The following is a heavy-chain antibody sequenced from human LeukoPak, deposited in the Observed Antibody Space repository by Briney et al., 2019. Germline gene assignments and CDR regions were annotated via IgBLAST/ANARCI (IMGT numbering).Heavy chain of an antibody. D-gene: IGHD3-3*01. V-gene: IGHV3-30*18. CDR1: GFTFSSYG. J-gene: IGHJ6*02. CDR2: ISYDGSNK. CDR3: AKVEAYYDFWSGSFYYYYGMDV. Sequence: PGRSLRLSCAASGFTFSSYGMHWVRQAPGKGLEWVAVISYDGSNKYYADSVKGRLTISRDNSKNTLYLQMNSLRAEDTAVYYCAKVEAYYDFWSGSFYYYYGMDVWGQGTTVTVSS.